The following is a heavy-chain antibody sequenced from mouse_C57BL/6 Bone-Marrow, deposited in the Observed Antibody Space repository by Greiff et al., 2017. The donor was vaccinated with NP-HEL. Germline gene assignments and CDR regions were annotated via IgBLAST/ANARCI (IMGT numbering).Heavy chain of an antibody. Sequence: EVQGVESGGDLVKPGGSLKLSCAASGFTFSSYGMSWVRQTPDKRLEWVATISSGGSYTYYPDSVKGRFTISRDHAKNTLYLQMSSLKSEDTAMYYCARHEVDIYYGNYLAWFAYWGQGTLVTVSA. D-gene: IGHD2-1*01. CDR1: GFTFSSYG. J-gene: IGHJ3*01. CDR2: ISSGGSYT. CDR3: ARHEVDIYYGNYLAWFAY. V-gene: IGHV5-6*01.